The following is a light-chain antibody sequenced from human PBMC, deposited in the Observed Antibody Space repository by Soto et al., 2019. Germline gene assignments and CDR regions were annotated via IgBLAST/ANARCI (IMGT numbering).Light chain of an antibody. Sequence: QSVLTQPASVSGSPGQSITISCTGTSSDVGGYNYVSWYQQHPGKAPKLMIYEVSNRPSGVSNRFSGSKSGNTASLTISGLQAEDEADYYCSSYTSSSPLYVFGTGTKVTAL. J-gene: IGLJ1*01. CDR1: SSDVGGYNY. V-gene: IGLV2-14*01. CDR2: EVS. CDR3: SSYTSSSPLYV.